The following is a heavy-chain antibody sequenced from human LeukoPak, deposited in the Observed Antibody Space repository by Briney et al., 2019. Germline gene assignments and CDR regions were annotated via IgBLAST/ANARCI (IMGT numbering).Heavy chain of an antibody. CDR3: ARDRNYDFLFDY. CDR2: INPNSGGT. CDR1: GYTFTGYH. J-gene: IGHJ4*02. Sequence: ASVKVSCKASGYTFTGYHMHWVRQAPGQGLEWMGWINPNSGGTNYAQKFQGRVTMTRDTSISTAYMELSRLRSDDTAVYYCARDRNYDFLFDYWGQGTLVTVSS. V-gene: IGHV1-2*02. D-gene: IGHD3-3*01.